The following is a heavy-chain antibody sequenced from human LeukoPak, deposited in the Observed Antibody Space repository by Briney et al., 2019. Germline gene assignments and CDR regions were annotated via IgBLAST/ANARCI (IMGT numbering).Heavy chain of an antibody. V-gene: IGHV3-15*01. CDR2: IKSTTVDRTP. Sequence: PGGSLRLSCAVSGLTFSNAWMSWVRQAPGKGLEWVGRIKSTTVDRTPEYAAAVKGRFTISRDDSKNTVYLQMNSLKTEDTAVYYCTTGPGNSGYWGQGTLVTVSS. J-gene: IGHJ4*02. CDR1: GLTFSNAW. CDR3: TTGPGNSGY. D-gene: IGHD4-23*01.